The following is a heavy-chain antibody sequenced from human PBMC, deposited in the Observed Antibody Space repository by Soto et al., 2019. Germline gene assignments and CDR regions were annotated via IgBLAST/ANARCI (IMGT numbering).Heavy chain of an antibody. CDR2: ISYDGSNK. Sequence: PGGSLRLSCAASGFTFSSYAMHWVRQAPGKGLEWVAVISYDGSNKYYADSVKGRFTISRDNSKNTLYLQMNSMRAEDTAVYYCARERDYCISTSCYEWFDPWGQGTQVTVSS. V-gene: IGHV3-30-3*01. J-gene: IGHJ5*02. CDR3: ARERDYCISTSCYEWFDP. D-gene: IGHD2-2*01. CDR1: GFTFSSYA.